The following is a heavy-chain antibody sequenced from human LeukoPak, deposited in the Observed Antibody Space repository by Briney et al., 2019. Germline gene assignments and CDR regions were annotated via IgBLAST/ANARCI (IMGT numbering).Heavy chain of an antibody. V-gene: IGHV3-48*02. CDR3: ARLAYCGGDCPRAFDI. CDR2: SSGSTTI. D-gene: IGHD2-21*02. J-gene: IGHJ3*02. Sequence: GGSLRLSCAASGFTFSSYSMNWVRQAPGKGLEWVSYSSGSTTIYYADSVKGRFTISRDNAKNSLYLQMNSLRDEDTAVYYCARLAYCGGDCPRAFDIWGQGTMVTVSS. CDR1: GFTFSSYS.